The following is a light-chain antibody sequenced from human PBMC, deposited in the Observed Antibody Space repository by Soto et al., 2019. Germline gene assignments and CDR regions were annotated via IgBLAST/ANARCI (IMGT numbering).Light chain of an antibody. CDR1: NSNIGSDI. CDR3: ATWDGGLSGPFV. CDR2: TTN. Sequence: QSVLTQPPSASGTPGQMATISCGGSNSNIGSDIVNCYQLLPGAAPEVLINTTNQRPSGVPERFSGSKSGTSASLAISGLQSEDEANSSCATWDGGLSGPFVFGTGTKVTVL. V-gene: IGLV1-44*01. J-gene: IGLJ1*01.